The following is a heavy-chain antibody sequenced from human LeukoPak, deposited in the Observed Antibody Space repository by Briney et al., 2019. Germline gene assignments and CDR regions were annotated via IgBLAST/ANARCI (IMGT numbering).Heavy chain of an antibody. V-gene: IGHV3-30*02. CDR3: AKPMDSSGYGHFDY. CDR1: GFTFSTYA. D-gene: IGHD3-22*01. CDR2: IRYDGSNK. J-gene: IGHJ4*02. Sequence: PGGSLRLSCAASGFTFSTYAMHWVRQAPGKGLEWVAFIRYDGSNKYYADSVKGRFTISRDNSKNTLYLQMDSLRVEDTAVYYCAKPMDSSGYGHFDYWGQGTLVTVSS.